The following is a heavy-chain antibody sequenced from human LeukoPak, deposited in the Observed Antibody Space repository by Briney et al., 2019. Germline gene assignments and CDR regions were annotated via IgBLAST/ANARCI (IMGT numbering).Heavy chain of an antibody. Sequence: SETLSLTCTVSGGSISSSNYHWGWIRQPPGKGLEWIGYIYYSGSTNYNPSLKSRVTISVDTSKNQFSLKLSSVTAADTAVYYCARDGTSSPFDYWGQGTLVTVSS. CDR2: IYYSGST. V-gene: IGHV4-61*01. J-gene: IGHJ4*02. CDR1: GGSISSSNYH. D-gene: IGHD6-13*01. CDR3: ARDGTSSPFDY.